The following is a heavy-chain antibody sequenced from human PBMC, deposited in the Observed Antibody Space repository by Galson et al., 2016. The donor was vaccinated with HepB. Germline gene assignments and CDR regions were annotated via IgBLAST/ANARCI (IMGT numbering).Heavy chain of an antibody. CDR2: ISYDGSNK. J-gene: IGHJ4*02. D-gene: IGHD3-3*01. V-gene: IGHV3-30*18. CDR3: AKGYYDFWSGYYTNFDY. Sequence: SLRLSCAASGFTFSSYGMHWVRQAPGKGLEWVAVISYDGSNKYYADSVKGRFTISRDNSKNTLYLQMNSLRAGDTAVYYCAKGYYDFWSGYYTNFDYWGQGTLVTVSS. CDR1: GFTFSSYG.